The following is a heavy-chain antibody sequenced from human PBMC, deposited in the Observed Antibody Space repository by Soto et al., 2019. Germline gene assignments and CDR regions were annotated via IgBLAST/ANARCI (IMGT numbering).Heavy chain of an antibody. CDR3: ATSYGNAWYTY. J-gene: IGHJ4*02. CDR2: IYYTGTT. D-gene: IGHD6-13*01. CDR1: GGSISGYY. Sequence: SETLSLTCTVSGGSISGYYWSWIRQPPGKGLEWIGFIYYTGTTNYNPSLRSRVTISVDTSNNQFSLKLTSVTAADTAVYYRATSYGNAWYTYWGQGTQVTVSS. V-gene: IGHV4-59*01.